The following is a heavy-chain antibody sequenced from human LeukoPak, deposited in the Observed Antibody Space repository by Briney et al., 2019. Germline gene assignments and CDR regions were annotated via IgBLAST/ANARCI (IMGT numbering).Heavy chain of an antibody. D-gene: IGHD1-14*01. Sequence: SETLSLTCAVYGGSFSGYYWSWIRQPPGKGLEWIGEINHSGSTNYNPSLKSRVTISVDTSKNQFSLKLSSVTAAATAVYYCARANRPIRSWGQGTLVTVSS. CDR2: INHSGST. V-gene: IGHV4-34*01. CDR1: GGSFSGYY. J-gene: IGHJ5*02. CDR3: ARANRPIRS.